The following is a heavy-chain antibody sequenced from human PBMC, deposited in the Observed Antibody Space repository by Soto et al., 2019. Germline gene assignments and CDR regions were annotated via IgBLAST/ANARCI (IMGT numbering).Heavy chain of an antibody. D-gene: IGHD3-9*01. Sequence: SETLSLTCTVSGGSISSYYWSWIRQPPGKGLEWIGYIYYSGSTNYNPSLKSRVTISVDTSKNQFSLKLSSVTAADTAVYYCARVIPEYDILTGCYFDYCGQGTLVTVSS. CDR1: GGSISSYY. CDR2: IYYSGST. V-gene: IGHV4-59*01. J-gene: IGHJ4*02. CDR3: ARVIPEYDILTGCYFDY.